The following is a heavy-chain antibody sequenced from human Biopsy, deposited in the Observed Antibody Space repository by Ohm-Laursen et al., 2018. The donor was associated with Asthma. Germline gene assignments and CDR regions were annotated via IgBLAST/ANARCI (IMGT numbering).Heavy chain of an antibody. J-gene: IGHJ4*02. V-gene: IGHV4-59*01. CDR2: VHSSGST. CDR3: ARVWAGGFDS. CDR1: PGSINDYY. Sequence: TLSLTCTVSPGSINDYYWNWIRQFPGKGLEWIGYVHSSGSTNYNPSLKSRVTLSVDTSNNQFSLKLSSVTAAGTAFYYCARVWAGGFDSWGQGTLVTVSS. D-gene: IGHD6-19*01.